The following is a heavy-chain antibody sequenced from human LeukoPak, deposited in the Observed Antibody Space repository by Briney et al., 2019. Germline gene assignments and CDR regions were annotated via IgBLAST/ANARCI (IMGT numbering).Heavy chain of an antibody. J-gene: IGHJ4*02. CDR3: AKDGGLWVSAHWGDS. CDR2: ISGSNSYI. Sequence: ASETLSLTCAVYGGSFSSYTMHWIRQAPGKGLEWVSSISGSNSYIFYADSVKGRFTVSRDNAKDSLYLQMNSLRAEDTAVYYCAKDGGLWVSAHWGDSWGRGTLVTVSS. CDR1: GGSFSSYT. D-gene: IGHD7-27*01. V-gene: IGHV3-21*04.